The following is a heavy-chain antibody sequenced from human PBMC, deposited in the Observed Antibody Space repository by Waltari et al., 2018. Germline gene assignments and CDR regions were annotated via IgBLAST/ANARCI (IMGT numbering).Heavy chain of an antibody. D-gene: IGHD2-2*01. CDR3: VRDGLGSGRTRVDV. Sequence: EAQLVESGGGLVQPGGSLRLSCAASVFSFRSYEMNWVRQAPGKGLEWISYISDSDNSKFYAESVKGRFTVSRDNAKNSLHLEMNSLRAEDTATYYCVRDGLGSGRTRVDVWGQGTTVIVSS. CDR2: ISDSDNSK. V-gene: IGHV3-48*03. J-gene: IGHJ6*02. CDR1: VFSFRSYE.